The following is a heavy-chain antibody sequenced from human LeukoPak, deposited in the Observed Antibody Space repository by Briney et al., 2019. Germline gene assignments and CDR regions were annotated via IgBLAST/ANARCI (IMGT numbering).Heavy chain of an antibody. CDR1: GFTFSSYA. CDR2: ISYDGSNK. D-gene: IGHD6-19*01. J-gene: IGHJ4*02. V-gene: IGHV3-30-3*01. CDR3: ARVPSSSGWSSPFDY. Sequence: GGSLRLSCAASGFTFSSYAMHWVRQAPGKGLEWVAVISYDGSNKYYADSVKGRFTISRDNSKNTLYLQMNSLRAEDTAVYYCARVPSSSGWSSPFDYWGQGTLVTVSS.